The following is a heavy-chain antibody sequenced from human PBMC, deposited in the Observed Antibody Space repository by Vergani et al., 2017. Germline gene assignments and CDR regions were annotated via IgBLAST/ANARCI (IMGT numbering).Heavy chain of an antibody. CDR3: AREDSSSWSYFQH. CDR1: GFTVSSNY. V-gene: IGHV3-66*02. CDR2: IYSGGST. Sequence: EVQLVESGGGLVQPGGSLRLSCAASGFTVSSNYMSWVRQAPGKGLEWVSVIYSGGSTYSADSVKGRFTISRDNSKNTLYLQMNSLRAEDTAVYYCAREDSSSWSYFQHWGQGTLVTVSS. J-gene: IGHJ1*01. D-gene: IGHD6-13*01.